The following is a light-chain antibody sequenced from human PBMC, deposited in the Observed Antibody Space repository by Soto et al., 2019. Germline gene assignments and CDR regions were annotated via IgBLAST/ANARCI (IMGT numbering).Light chain of an antibody. CDR3: QQYNSWPPYT. CDR1: QSVSSN. J-gene: IGKJ2*01. Sequence: EIVMTQSPATLSVSPGERATLSCRASQSVSSNLAWYQQKPGQAPRLLIYGASTRATGIPARFSGSGSGTEFTLTLSSLQSEDFAVYYCQQYNSWPPYTLGQGTKLVIK. CDR2: GAS. V-gene: IGKV3-15*01.